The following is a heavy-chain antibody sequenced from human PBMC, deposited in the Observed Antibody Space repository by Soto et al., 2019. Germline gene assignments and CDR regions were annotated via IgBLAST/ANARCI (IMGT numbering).Heavy chain of an antibody. J-gene: IGHJ6*03. D-gene: IGHD1-1*01. CDR2: IKSKTDGGTT. V-gene: IGHV3-15*01. CDR1: GFPINNTS. Sequence: GGSLNLSCAATGFPINNTSMRLVHKAAGKGVEWVGRIKSKTDGGTTDYAAPVKGRFTISRDDSKNTLYLQMNSLKTEDTAVYYCTTDLSSPGTHYYYYYMDVWGKGT. CDR3: TTDLSSPGTHYYYYYMDV.